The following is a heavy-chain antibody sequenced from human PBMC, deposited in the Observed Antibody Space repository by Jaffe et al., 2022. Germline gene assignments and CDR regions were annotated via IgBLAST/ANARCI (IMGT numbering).Heavy chain of an antibody. D-gene: IGHD6-13*01. J-gene: IGHJ4*02. V-gene: IGHV3-48*03. CDR2: ISSSGSTI. CDR1: GFTFSSYE. Sequence: EVQLVESGGGLVQPGGSLRLSCAASGFTFSSYEMNWVRQAPGKGLEWVSYISSSGSTIYYADSVKGRFTISRDNAKNSLYLQMNSLRAEDTAVYYCARGSSPSGVSSSSWYGPFDYWGQGTLVTVSS. CDR3: ARGSSPSGVSSSSWYGPFDY.